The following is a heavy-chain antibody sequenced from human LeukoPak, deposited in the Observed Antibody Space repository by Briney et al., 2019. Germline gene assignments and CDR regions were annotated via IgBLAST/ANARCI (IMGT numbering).Heavy chain of an antibody. CDR2: IKSKTDGGTT. Sequence: KSGGSLRLSCAASGFTISSNYMSWVRQAPGKGLEWVGRIKSKTDGGTTDYAAPVKGRFTISRDDSKNTLYLQMNSLKTEDTAVYYCGYAGGRYFDYWGQGTLVTVSS. J-gene: IGHJ4*02. V-gene: IGHV3-15*01. CDR3: GYAGGRYFDY. D-gene: IGHD2-2*01. CDR1: GFTISSNY.